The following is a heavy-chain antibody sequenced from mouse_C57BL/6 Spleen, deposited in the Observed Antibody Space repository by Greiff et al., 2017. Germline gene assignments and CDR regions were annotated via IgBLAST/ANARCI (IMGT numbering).Heavy chain of an antibody. V-gene: IGHV1-82*01. Sequence: VQLQQSGPELVKPGASVKISCKASGYAFSSSWMNWVKQRPGKGLEWIGRIYPGDGDTNYNGKFKGKATLTADKSSSTAYMQLSSLTSEDSAVYFCARYGSSQYYYAMDYWGQGTSGTVSS. CDR3: ARYGSSQYYYAMDY. CDR2: IYPGDGDT. CDR1: GYAFSSSW. J-gene: IGHJ4*01. D-gene: IGHD1-1*01.